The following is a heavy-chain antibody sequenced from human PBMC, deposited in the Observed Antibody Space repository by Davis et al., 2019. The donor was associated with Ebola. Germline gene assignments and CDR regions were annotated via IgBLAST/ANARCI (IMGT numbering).Heavy chain of an antibody. CDR2: ISSSSSYI. D-gene: IGHD2-2*02. CDR1: GFTFSSYS. Sequence: GESLKISCAASGFTFSSYSMNWVRQAPGKGLEWVSSISSSSSYIYYADSVKGRFTISRDNAKNSLYLQMNSLRAEDTAVYYCARDTVVVPAAIDLNWYYYYGMDVWGQGTTVTVSS. J-gene: IGHJ6*02. V-gene: IGHV3-21*01. CDR3: ARDTVVVPAAIDLNWYYYYGMDV.